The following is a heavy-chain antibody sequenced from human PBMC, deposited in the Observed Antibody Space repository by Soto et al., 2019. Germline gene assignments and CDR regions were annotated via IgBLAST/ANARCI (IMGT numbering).Heavy chain of an antibody. D-gene: IGHD2-15*01. J-gene: IGHJ3*02. V-gene: IGHV4-4*02. Sequence: QMQLQESGPGLVKPSGTLSLTCTVSGVSINSANWWTWVRQSPGKGLEWIGEIYHSGSTNFNPSLKSRVTISVDSSKNQFYLELTSVPASDTAVYYCARYCGGGSCYLGAFDIWGQGTMVTVSS. CDR2: IYHSGST. CDR1: GVSINSANW. CDR3: ARYCGGGSCYLGAFDI.